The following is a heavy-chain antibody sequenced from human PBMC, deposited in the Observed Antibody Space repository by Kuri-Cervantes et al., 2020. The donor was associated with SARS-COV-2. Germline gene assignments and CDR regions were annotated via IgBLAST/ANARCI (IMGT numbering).Heavy chain of an antibody. D-gene: IGHD3-3*01. J-gene: IGHJ4*02. CDR3: ARVGFTIFGVGYYFDY. CDR1: GYTFTSYY. V-gene: IGHV1-46*01. Sequence: ASVKVSCKASGYTFTSYYMHWVRQAPGQGLEWMGIINPSGGSTSYAQKFQGRVTMTRDTSTSTVYMELSSLRSEDTAVYYCARVGFTIFGVGYYFDYWGQGTLVTVSS. CDR2: INPSGGST.